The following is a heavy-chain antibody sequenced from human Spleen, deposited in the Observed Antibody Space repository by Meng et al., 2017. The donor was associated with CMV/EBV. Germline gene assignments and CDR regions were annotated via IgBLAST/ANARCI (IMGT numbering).Heavy chain of an antibody. CDR3: AKGPSTTWYGEYFPH. J-gene: IGHJ1*01. V-gene: IGHV3-33*06. CDR2: IWSDGSNE. D-gene: IGHD6-13*01. CDR1: GFTFSSCA. Sequence: SGFTFSSCAMHWVRQAPGQGLEWVAVIWSDGSNEHYVDSVKGRFTISRDNSKNTLYLRMNSLRPEDTAVYYCAKGPSTTWYGEYFPHWGQGTLVTVSS.